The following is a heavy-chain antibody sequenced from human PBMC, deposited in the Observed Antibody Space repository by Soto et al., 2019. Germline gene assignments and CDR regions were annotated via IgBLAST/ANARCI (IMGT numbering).Heavy chain of an antibody. CDR2: ISTYNVNT. D-gene: IGHD6-19*01. J-gene: IGHJ4*02. V-gene: IGHV1-18*01. Sequence: QVQLVQSGPEVKKPGASVKVSCTASGYTFTRHGFSWVRQAPGQGLEWMGWISTYNVNTHYAQKFQGRVTMTADTSASTVYMELTSLRPDDTAIYFCASEGRIVWLGIDNWGQGTLLTVSS. CDR1: GYTFTRHG. CDR3: ASEGRIVWLGIDN.